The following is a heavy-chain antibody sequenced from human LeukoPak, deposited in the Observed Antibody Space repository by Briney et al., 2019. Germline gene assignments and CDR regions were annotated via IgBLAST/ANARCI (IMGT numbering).Heavy chain of an antibody. Sequence: SETLSLTCTVSGGSISNYYWNWIRQPAGRGLEWIGRIYSSGSTNYNSSLKSRVTMSVDTSKNQFSLKLNSVTAADTAVYYCVRLPHAMSPFDYWGQGTLVTVSS. CDR2: IYSSGST. CDR3: VRLPHAMSPFDY. V-gene: IGHV4-4*07. J-gene: IGHJ4*02. D-gene: IGHD2-15*01. CDR1: GGSISNYY.